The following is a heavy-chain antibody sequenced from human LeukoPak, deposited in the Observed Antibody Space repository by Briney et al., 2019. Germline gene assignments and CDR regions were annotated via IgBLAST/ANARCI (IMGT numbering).Heavy chain of an antibody. V-gene: IGHV3-23*01. D-gene: IGHD6-6*01. CDR1: GITLSNYG. J-gene: IGHJ6*03. Sequence: GGSLRLSCAVSGITLSNYGMSWVRQAPGKGLEWVAGISGSGGRTSYADSVKGRFTISRDNSKNTLYLQMNSLRAEDTAVYYCAKDPGAARRYYYYYMDVWGKGTTVTVSS. CDR3: AKDPGAARRYYYYYMDV. CDR2: ISGSGGRT.